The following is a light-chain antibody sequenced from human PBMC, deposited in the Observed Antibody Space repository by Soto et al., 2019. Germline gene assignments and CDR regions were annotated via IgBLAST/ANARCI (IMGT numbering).Light chain of an antibody. CDR3: QQYNSNSP. CDR1: QSISSW. V-gene: IGKV1-5*01. CDR2: DAS. Sequence: DIQITQSRSTLSASVGDRVTITCRASQSISSWLAWYQQKPGKAPKLLIYDASTSESGVPSRFSGSGSGTEFTLTISSLQPDDFATYYCQQYNSNSPFGQGTRLEIK. J-gene: IGKJ5*01.